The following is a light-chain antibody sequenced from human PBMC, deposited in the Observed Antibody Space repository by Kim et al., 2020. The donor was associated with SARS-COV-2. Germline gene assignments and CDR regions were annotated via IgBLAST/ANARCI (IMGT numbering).Light chain of an antibody. J-gene: IGKJ2*01. CDR1: QSISSW. Sequence: DIQMTQSPSTLSASVGDRVTITCRASQSISSWLAWYQQKPGKAPKLLIYKASNLESGVPSRFSGSGSGTEFALTISSLQPDDFATYYCQHHNSPSYTFGQGTKLEI. CDR3: QHHNSPSYT. CDR2: KAS. V-gene: IGKV1-5*03.